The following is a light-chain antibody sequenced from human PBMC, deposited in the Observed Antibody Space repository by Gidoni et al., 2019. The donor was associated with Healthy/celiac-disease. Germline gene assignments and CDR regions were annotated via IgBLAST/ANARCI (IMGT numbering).Light chain of an antibody. V-gene: IGLV3-19*01. CDR3: NSRDSSGNQVYV. Sequence: GQTVRITCQGDSLRSYYASWYQQKPGQAPVLVIYGKNNRPSGIPDRFSGSSSGNTASLTITGAQAEDEADYYCNSRDSSGNQVYVFGTGTKVTVL. J-gene: IGLJ1*01. CDR1: SLRSYY. CDR2: GKN.